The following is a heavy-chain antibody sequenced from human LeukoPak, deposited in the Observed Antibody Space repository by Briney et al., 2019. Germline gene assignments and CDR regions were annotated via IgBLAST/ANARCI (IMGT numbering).Heavy chain of an antibody. CDR1: GFTFTTFW. CDR3: ATGGAVAGRFAY. J-gene: IGHJ4*02. Sequence: GGSLRLSCAVPGFTFTTFWMSWVRQAPGKGLEWVAKIKEDGNEIYYVDSVKGRFTISRDNTKNPLFLQMNSLRAEDTAVYYCATGGAVAGRFAYWGQGTLVTVSS. V-gene: IGHV3-7*01. D-gene: IGHD6-19*01. CDR2: IKEDGNEI.